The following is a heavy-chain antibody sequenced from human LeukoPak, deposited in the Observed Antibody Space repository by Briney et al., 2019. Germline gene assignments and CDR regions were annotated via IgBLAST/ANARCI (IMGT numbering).Heavy chain of an antibody. J-gene: IGHJ4*02. V-gene: IGHV3-66*01. CDR2: XYSGGST. CDR3: AGDRLHYDSLTGYPAD. Sequence: QSGGSLRLSCADSGFTVSSNYMRWVRQAPGKGLEWXSGXYSGGSTHYADSVKGRFTISRDNSKNTLYLQMNSLRAEDTAVYYCAGDRLHYDSLTGYPADWGQGTLVTVSS. D-gene: IGHD3-9*01. CDR1: GFTVSSNY.